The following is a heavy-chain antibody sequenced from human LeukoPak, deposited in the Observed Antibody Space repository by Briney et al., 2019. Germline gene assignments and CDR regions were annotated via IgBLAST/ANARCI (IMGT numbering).Heavy chain of an antibody. J-gene: IGHJ4*02. D-gene: IGHD3-10*01. CDR2: INHSGST. Sequence: SETLSLTCAVYGGSFSGYYWSWIRQPPGKGLEWIGEINHSGSTNYNPSLKSRVTISVDTSKSQFSLKLSSVTAADTAVYYCASVDNGSALFDYWGQGTLVTVSS. CDR3: ASVDNGSALFDY. CDR1: GGSFSGYY. V-gene: IGHV4-34*01.